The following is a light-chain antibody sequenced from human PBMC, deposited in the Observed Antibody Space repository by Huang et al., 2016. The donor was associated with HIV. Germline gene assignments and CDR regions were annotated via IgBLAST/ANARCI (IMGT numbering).Light chain of an antibody. Sequence: EIVLTQSPGTLSLSLRDRATLSCRASQSLSSSYLAWYQQKPGQAPRLLIYATSSRATGIPDRFSGSASGTDFTLTIGRLEPEDLAVYYCQQYGSSPWTFGQGTKVEIQ. CDR2: ATS. V-gene: IGKV3-20*01. CDR3: QQYGSSPWT. CDR1: QSLSSSY. J-gene: IGKJ1*01.